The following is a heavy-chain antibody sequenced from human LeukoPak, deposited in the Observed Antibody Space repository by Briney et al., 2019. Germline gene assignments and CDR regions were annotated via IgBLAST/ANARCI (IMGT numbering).Heavy chain of an antibody. CDR2: INSDGSST. J-gene: IGHJ4*02. CDR3: ARVGKVATIDY. Sequence: GESLRLSCAASGFTFSSYWMHWVRQAPGKGLVWVSRINSDGSSTSYADSVKGRFTISRDNAKNTLYLQMNSLRAEDTAVYYCARVGKVATIDYWGQGTLVTVSS. D-gene: IGHD5-12*01. V-gene: IGHV3-74*01. CDR1: GFTFSSYW.